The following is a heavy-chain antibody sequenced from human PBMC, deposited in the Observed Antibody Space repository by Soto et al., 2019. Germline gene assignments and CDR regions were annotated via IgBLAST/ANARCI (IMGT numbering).Heavy chain of an antibody. V-gene: IGHV1-69*12. Sequence: QVQLVQSGAEVKKPGSSVKVSCKASGGTFSSYAISWVRQAPGQGLEWMGGIIPIFGTANYAQKFQGRVTIAADDSTGTAYVELSSLRSEDTAVYYCARDRGIAADGGVLDYWGQGTLVTVSS. J-gene: IGHJ4*02. D-gene: IGHD6-25*01. CDR1: GGTFSSYA. CDR3: ARDRGIAADGGVLDY. CDR2: IIPIFGTA.